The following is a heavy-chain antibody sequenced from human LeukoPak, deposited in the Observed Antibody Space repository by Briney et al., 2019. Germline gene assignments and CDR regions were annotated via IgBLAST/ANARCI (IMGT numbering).Heavy chain of an antibody. J-gene: IGHJ4*02. D-gene: IGHD2-21*02. V-gene: IGHV1-18*01. CDR3: ARDQRHIVVVTAEPTKLDY. CDR2: ISAYNGNT. CDR1: GYTFTSYG. Sequence: ASVRVSCKASGYTFTSYGISWVRQAPGQGLEWMGWISAYNGNTNYAQKLQGRVTMTTDTSTSTAYMELRSLRSDDTAVYYCARDQRHIVVVTAEPTKLDYWGQGTLVTVSS.